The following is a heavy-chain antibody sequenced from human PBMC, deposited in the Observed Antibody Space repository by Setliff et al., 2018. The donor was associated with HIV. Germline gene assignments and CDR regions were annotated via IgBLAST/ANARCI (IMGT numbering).Heavy chain of an antibody. CDR2: VNPNSGDA. D-gene: IGHD3-10*01. J-gene: IGHJ3*02. Sequence: ASVKVSCKASGYTFTGHYLHWVRQAPGQGLEWLGWVNPNSGDAIYAQNFQGRVTMTRDTSINAAYMELSRLTSDDTALYFCVREVRAAYKGPLWFGQADPRPDTFDIWGQGTM. CDR1: GYTFTGHY. V-gene: IGHV1-2*02. CDR3: VREVRAAYKGPLWFGQADPRPDTFDI.